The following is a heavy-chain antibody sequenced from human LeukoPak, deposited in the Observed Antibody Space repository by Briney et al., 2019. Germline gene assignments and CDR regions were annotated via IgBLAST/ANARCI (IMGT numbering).Heavy chain of an antibody. V-gene: IGHV1-8*01. CDR3: ARGRPDTSVPRTYYMDV. D-gene: IGHD5-18*01. CDR2: MSPNSGNT. Sequence: ASVKVSCKASGYTFTSFDIFWVRQATGQGLEWMGWMSPNSGNTGSAQTFQGRVTFTRDTSISTSFMELSSLRSEDTAIYYCARGRPDTSVPRTYYMDVWGKGTTVTVSS. CDR1: GYTFTSFD. J-gene: IGHJ6*03.